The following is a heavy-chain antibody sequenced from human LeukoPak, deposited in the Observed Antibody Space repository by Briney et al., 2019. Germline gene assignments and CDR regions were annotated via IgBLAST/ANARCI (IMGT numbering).Heavy chain of an antibody. CDR2: ISWNSGSI. J-gene: IGHJ4*02. CDR1: GFTFDDCA. CDR3: AKMPGHSWRVSDY. V-gene: IGHV3-9*01. Sequence: GGSLRLSCVASGFTFDDCAMHWVRQAPGKGLEWVSGISWNSGSIGYADSVKGRFTISRDNAKNSLYLQMNSLRAEDTAVYYCAKMPGHSWRVSDYWGQGTLITVSS. D-gene: IGHD1-1*01.